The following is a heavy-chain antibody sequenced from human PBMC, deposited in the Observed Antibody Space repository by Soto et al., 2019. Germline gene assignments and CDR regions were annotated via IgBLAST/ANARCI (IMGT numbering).Heavy chain of an antibody. CDR3: ARLRGDYTAYDF. CDR2: IKQDGSER. CDR1: GFTFSRYW. D-gene: IGHD4-17*01. J-gene: IGHJ4*02. V-gene: IGHV3-7*03. Sequence: PGGSLRLSCEGSGFTFSRYWMSWVRQAPGKGLEWVASIKQDGSERYYVDSVKGRFTVSRDNAKNSLSLQMDSLTAEDTAVYYCARLRGDYTAYDFWGQGTLVTVSS.